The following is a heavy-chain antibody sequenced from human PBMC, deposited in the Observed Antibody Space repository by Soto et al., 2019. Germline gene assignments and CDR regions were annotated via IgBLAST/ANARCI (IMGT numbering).Heavy chain of an antibody. CDR1: GFTFSTYA. J-gene: IGHJ6*02. CDR2: IIGSGGDT. V-gene: IGHV3-23*01. Sequence: PGGSLRLSCAASGFTFSTYAMSWVRQAPGKGLKWVSTIIGSGGDTYYADSMKGRFTISRDNSKNTLYLQMNSLRAEDTAVYYCAKLLVGGNYHYYVMDVWGQGTTVTVSS. CDR3: AKLLVGGNYHYYVMDV. D-gene: IGHD3-16*01.